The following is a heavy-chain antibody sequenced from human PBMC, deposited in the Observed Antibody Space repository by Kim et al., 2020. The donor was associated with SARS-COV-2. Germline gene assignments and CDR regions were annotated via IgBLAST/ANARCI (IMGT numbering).Heavy chain of an antibody. Sequence: GGSLRLSCTASGFAFSSYAMNWVRQAPGKGLEWVSSISYSGDTTYYGDSVKGRFTISRDNSKNTLYLQMNSLRAEDSAVYYCAKCRRDFGDYGEIAYWG. CDR1: GFAFSSYA. D-gene: IGHD4-17*01. J-gene: IGHJ4*01. V-gene: IGHV3-23*01. CDR3: AKCRRDFGDYGEIAY. CDR2: ISYSGDTT.